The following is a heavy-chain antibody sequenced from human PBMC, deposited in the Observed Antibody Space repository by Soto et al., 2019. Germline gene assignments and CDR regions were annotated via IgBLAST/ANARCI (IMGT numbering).Heavy chain of an antibody. CDR3: ARDLTPVTKEVDY. D-gene: IGHD4-17*01. J-gene: IGHJ4*02. V-gene: IGHV3-30-3*01. CDR2: ISYDGNNK. Sequence: PGGSLRLSCAASGFTFSSYAMHWVRQAPGKGLEWVAAISYDGNNKYYADSVKGRFTISRDFSENTLYLQMDSLRAEDTALYYCARDLTPVTKEVDYWGQGTLVTVSS. CDR1: GFTFSSYA.